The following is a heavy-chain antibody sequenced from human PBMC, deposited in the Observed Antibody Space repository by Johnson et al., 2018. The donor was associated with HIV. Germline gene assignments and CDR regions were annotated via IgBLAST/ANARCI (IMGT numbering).Heavy chain of an antibody. D-gene: IGHD1-26*01. V-gene: IGHV3-33*01. J-gene: IGHJ3*02. CDR2: IWNDGSNK. Sequence: QVQLVESAGGVVQPGRSPRLSCAASGFTFSSYAIHWVRQAPGKGLEWVALIWNDGSNKYFADSVKGRFTISRDNAKNSLYLQMNSLRAEDTALYYCARPAYSGTWTDAFDIWGQGTMVTVSS. CDR1: GFTFSSYA. CDR3: ARPAYSGTWTDAFDI.